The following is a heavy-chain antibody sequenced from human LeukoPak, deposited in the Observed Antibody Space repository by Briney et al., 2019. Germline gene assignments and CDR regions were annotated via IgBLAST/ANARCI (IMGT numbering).Heavy chain of an antibody. J-gene: IGHJ6*02. Sequence: SETLSLTCTVSGGSISSYYWSWIREPPGKGLEWIGYIYYSGSTNYNHSLNRRVTISVDTSKNQFSLKLSPVTAADTAVYYCARDSGVYGMDVWGQGTTVTVSS. V-gene: IGHV4-59*12. CDR2: IYYSGST. D-gene: IGHD1-26*01. CDR1: GGSISSYY. CDR3: ARDSGVYGMDV.